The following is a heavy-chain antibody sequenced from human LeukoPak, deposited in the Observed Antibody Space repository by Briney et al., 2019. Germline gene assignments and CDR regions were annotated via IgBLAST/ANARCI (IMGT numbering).Heavy chain of an antibody. CDR3: ARVGTYYDILAGYYSTYFDY. J-gene: IGHJ4*02. Sequence: GGSLRLSCAASGFTFDDYGMSWVRQAPGKGLEWVSGINWNGGSTGYADSVKGRFTISRDNARNSLYLQMNSLRAEDTALYYCARVGTYYDILAGYYSTYFDYWGQGTLVTVSS. CDR1: GFTFDDYG. V-gene: IGHV3-20*04. CDR2: INWNGGST. D-gene: IGHD3-9*01.